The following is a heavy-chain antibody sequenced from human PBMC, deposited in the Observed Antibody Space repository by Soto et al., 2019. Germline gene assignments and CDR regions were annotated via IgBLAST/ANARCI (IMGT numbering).Heavy chain of an antibody. Sequence: QVQLVQSGAEVKKPGSSVKVSCTASGGTFSNYAITWVRQAPGQGLEWLGRIIPIFGSANFAQKFQGRVTLTADESTTTVYMELSSLRSADTAVYYCAKDGGKDGYFGTWFESLGKGTLVTVSS. D-gene: IGHD5-12*01. CDR2: IIPIFGSA. CDR1: GGTFSNYA. CDR3: AKDGGKDGYFGTWFES. J-gene: IGHJ5*01. V-gene: IGHV1-69*15.